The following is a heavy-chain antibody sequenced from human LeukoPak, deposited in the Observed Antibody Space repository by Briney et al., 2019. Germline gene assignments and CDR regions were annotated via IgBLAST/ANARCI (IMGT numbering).Heavy chain of an antibody. CDR2: IYYSGST. J-gene: IGHJ4*02. D-gene: IGHD6-19*01. Sequence: SVTLSLTCTVSDGSISSYYWSWIRQPPGKGLEWIGDIYYSGSTNYNPSLKSRVTISVDTSKNQFSLKLSSVTAADTAVYYCARGRIAVAGTKNYFDYWGQGTLVTVSS. CDR1: DGSISSYY. CDR3: ARGRIAVAGTKNYFDY. V-gene: IGHV4-59*01.